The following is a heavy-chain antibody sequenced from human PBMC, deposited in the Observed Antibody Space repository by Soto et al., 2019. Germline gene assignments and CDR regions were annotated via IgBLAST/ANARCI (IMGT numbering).Heavy chain of an antibody. CDR1: GYTFMSYG. Sequence: QVQLVQSGAEVKTPGASVKVSCKTSGYTFMSYGITWVRQAPGQGLEWMGWISGYNGNRGFAQRFQGRVTLTTDTSTSTASMELTSLRADDTAVYSCARHYYGSGSYYYWFDPWGQGTLVPVSS. CDR3: ARHYYGSGSYYYWFDP. CDR2: ISGYNGNR. J-gene: IGHJ5*02. D-gene: IGHD3-10*01. V-gene: IGHV1-18*01.